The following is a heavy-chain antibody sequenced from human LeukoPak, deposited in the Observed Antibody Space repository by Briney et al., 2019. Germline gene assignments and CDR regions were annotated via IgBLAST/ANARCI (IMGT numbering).Heavy chain of an antibody. CDR3: ARDPNSSGGYDY. J-gene: IGHJ4*02. V-gene: IGHV3-21*01. CDR2: ISSSSSYI. Sequence: GGSLRLSCAASGFTFCSYSMNWVRQAPGKGLEWVSSISSSSSYIYYADSVKARFTISRDNDKNSLYLQMNSLRAEDTAVYYCARDPNSSGGYDYWGQGTLVTVSS. D-gene: IGHD6-19*01. CDR1: GFTFCSYS.